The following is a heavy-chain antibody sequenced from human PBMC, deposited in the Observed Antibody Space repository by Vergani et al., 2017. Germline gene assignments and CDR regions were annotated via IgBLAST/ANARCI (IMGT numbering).Heavy chain of an antibody. Sequence: QVQLVQSGAEVKKPGASVRVSCKASGYTFTNYDINWVRQATGQGPEWMGWMNPRSGNTGYTQKFQGRVTITRNTSMNTAYMELSSLRSEDTAVYYCARGRSYYDILNGYYSPDFDPWGQGTLVTVSS. CDR1: GYTFTNYD. V-gene: IGHV1-8*03. CDR3: ARGRSYYDILNGYYSPDFDP. CDR2: MNPRSGNT. D-gene: IGHD3-9*01. J-gene: IGHJ5*02.